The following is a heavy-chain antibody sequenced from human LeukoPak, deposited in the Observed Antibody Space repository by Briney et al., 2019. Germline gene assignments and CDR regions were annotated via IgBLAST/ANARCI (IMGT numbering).Heavy chain of an antibody. Sequence: SETLSLTCAVYGGSFSGYYWSWIRQPPGKGLEWIGEINHSGSTNYNPSLKSRVTISVDTSKNQFSLKLSSVTAADTAVYYCAKPGNVDTAMGYYYGMDVWGQGTTVTVSS. V-gene: IGHV4-34*01. J-gene: IGHJ6*02. CDR3: AKPGNVDTAMGYYYGMDV. CDR1: GGSFSGYY. CDR2: INHSGST. D-gene: IGHD5-18*01.